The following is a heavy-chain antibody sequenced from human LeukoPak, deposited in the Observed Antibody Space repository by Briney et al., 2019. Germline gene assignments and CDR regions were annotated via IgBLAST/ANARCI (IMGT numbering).Heavy chain of an antibody. D-gene: IGHD3-22*01. V-gene: IGHV3-9*01. CDR1: GFTFEDYS. J-gene: IGHJ4*02. CDR2: ISWNNI. CDR3: GKASSGYYSAILH. Sequence: GGSLRLSCAASGFTFEDYSMHWVRQAPGKGLEWVSGISWNNIGYADSVKGRFTISRDNAKNSLYLQMDSLRAEDTAFYYCGKASSGYYSAILHWGQGTLVTVSS.